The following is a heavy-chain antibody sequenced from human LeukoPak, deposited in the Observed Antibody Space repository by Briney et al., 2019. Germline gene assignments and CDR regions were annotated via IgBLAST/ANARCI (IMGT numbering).Heavy chain of an antibody. CDR3: ARNEFRSYGLVHY. Sequence: SETLSLTCTVSGDSMGNDYWSWIRQSAGKGLEWIGRISTSGSTDYNPSLRSRVTMSVDTSRNQFSLTLTSMTAADTAVYYCARNEFRSYGLVHYWGQGALVTVSS. CDR2: ISTSGST. CDR1: GDSMGNDY. V-gene: IGHV4-4*07. D-gene: IGHD6-6*01. J-gene: IGHJ4*02.